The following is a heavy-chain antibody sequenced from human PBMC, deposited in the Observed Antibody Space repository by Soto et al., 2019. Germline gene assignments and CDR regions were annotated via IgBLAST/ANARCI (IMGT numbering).Heavy chain of an antibody. D-gene: IGHD3-16*01. J-gene: IGHJ6*02. Sequence: EVQLEESGGGLVQPGGSLRLSCVASGFTFTNYYINWIRQAPGKGLEWVANIRQDGSEAFYVDSVRGRFTMTRENAKNSVYLQMNSLRVEDTAVYYCATLPGGSGLDVWGRGTTVSVSS. CDR2: IRQDGSEA. CDR3: ATLPGGSGLDV. V-gene: IGHV3-7*03. CDR1: GFTFTNYY.